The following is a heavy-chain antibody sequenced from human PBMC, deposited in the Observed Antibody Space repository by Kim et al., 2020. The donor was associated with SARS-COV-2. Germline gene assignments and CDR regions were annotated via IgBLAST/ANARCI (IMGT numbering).Heavy chain of an antibody. Sequence: GGSLRLSCAASGFTFSSYGMHWVRQAPGKGLEWVAVIWYDGSNKYYADSVKGRFTISRDNSKNTLYLQMNSLRAEDTAVYYCAREVSSVAGTGRWFDPWGQGTLVTVSS. CDR2: IWYDGSNK. D-gene: IGHD6-19*01. CDR1: GFTFSSYG. CDR3: AREVSSVAGTGRWFDP. V-gene: IGHV3-33*01. J-gene: IGHJ5*02.